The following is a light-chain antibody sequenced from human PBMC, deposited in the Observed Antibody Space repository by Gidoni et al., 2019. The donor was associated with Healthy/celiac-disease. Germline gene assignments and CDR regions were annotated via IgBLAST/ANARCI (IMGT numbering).Light chain of an antibody. CDR3: QQRSNWPPT. V-gene: IGKV3-11*01. J-gene: IGKJ1*01. CDR2: DAS. CDR1: QSVSSY. Sequence: ELVLTQSPATLSVSPGERATLSCRPSQSVSSYLAWYQQKPGQAPRLLIYDASNRATGIPARFSGSGSGTDFTLTISSLEPEDFAVYYCQQRSNWPPTFGQGTKVEIK.